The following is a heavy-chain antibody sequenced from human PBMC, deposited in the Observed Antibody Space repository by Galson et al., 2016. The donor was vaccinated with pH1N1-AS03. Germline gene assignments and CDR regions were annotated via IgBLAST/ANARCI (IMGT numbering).Heavy chain of an antibody. J-gene: IGHJ6*02. V-gene: IGHV1-69*13. Sequence: SVKVSCKASGRTFSSSTVSWVRQAPGQGLEWMGGIIPMLGSANYAQKFHDRVTITAEESTSTAFMELSSLKSEDTAVYYCARTSNADPADFYYYGMGIWGQGTTGTFSS. CDR1: GRTFSSST. CDR2: IIPMLGSA. D-gene: IGHD4-11*01. CDR3: ARTSNADPADFYYYGMGI.